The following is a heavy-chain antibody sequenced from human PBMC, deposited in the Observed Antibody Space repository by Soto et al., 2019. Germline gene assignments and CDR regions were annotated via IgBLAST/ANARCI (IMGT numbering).Heavy chain of an antibody. CDR1: GFSFTSFG. J-gene: IGHJ4*02. Sequence: QMQLVESGGGVVQPGKSLRLSCAASGFSFTSFGIHWVRQAPGKGLEWVALISYDGNSKFYSDSVKGRFANSRDNSKKTVYLQMNSLRSEDTAVYYCAILPTVTTTSDYWGQGTLVTVSS. CDR2: ISYDGNSK. CDR3: AILPTVTTTSDY. D-gene: IGHD4-17*01. V-gene: IGHV3-30*03.